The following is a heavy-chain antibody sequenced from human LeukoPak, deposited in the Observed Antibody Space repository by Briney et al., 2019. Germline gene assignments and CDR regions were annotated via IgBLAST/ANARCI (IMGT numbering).Heavy chain of an antibody. Sequence: SQTLSLTCAISGDSFSSNSVTWNWIRQSPSRGLEWLVRTYYRSTWYNDYAVSVRGRITVNPDTSKNQFSLHLNSVTPEDTAVYYCARRLTQYDCFDPWGQGILVTVSS. CDR3: ARRLTQYDCFDP. CDR1: GDSFSSNSVT. D-gene: IGHD2-2*01. V-gene: IGHV6-1*01. J-gene: IGHJ5*02. CDR2: TYYRSTWYN.